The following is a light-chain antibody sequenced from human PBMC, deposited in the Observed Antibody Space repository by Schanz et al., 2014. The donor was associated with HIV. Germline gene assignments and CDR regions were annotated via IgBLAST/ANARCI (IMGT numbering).Light chain of an antibody. CDR3: LQYNSYPFT. CDR2: TAS. Sequence: DVQMTQSPSSLSASVGDRVTITCRANQGIGNSLAWFQQKPGKVPKRLIYTASSLQSGVPSRFSGSGYGTEFTLTISSLQPEDFATYYCLQYNSYPFTFGQGTRLEIK. CDR1: QGIGNS. J-gene: IGKJ2*01. V-gene: IGKV1-17*03.